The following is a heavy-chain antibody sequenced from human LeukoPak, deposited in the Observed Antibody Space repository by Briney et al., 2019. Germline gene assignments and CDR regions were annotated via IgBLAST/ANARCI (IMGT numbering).Heavy chain of an antibody. D-gene: IGHD6-13*01. CDR1: GGSISSYY. CDR2: IYYNGYT. J-gene: IGHJ3*02. Sequence: SETLSLTCTVSGGSISSYYWSWIRQPPGKRLEWIGYIYYNGYTNYNPSLTSRVTISVDTSNNEFSLKLSSVTAADTAVFYCARGRRGSSWDAFDIWGQGTMVTVSS. CDR3: ARGRRGSSWDAFDI. V-gene: IGHV4-59*01.